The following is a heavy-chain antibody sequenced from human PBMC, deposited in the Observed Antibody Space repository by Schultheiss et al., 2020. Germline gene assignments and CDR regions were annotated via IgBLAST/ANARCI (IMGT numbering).Heavy chain of an antibody. CDR2: INPNSGGT. V-gene: IGHV1-2*04. J-gene: IGHJ4*02. CDR1: GYSFTSYG. D-gene: IGHD7-27*01. Sequence: ASVKVSCKASGYSFTSYGISWVRQAPGQGLEWMGWINPNSGGTNYAQKFQGWVTMTRDTSISTAYMELSRLRSDDTAVYYCASEGLTGDVGFDYWGQGTLVTVSS. CDR3: ASEGLTGDVGFDY.